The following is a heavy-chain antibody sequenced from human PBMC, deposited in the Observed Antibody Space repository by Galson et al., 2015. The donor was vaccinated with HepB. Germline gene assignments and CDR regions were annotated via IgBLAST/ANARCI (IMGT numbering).Heavy chain of an antibody. D-gene: IGHD6-19*01. V-gene: IGHV1-2*02. CDR3: AKDRGSGWYYFDD. CDR1: GYIFIGDY. Sequence: SVKVSCKASGYIFIGDYMHWVRQAPGQGLECLGWIDLNSGGTNYAQKFQGRVTMTRDKSVNTAYMEVSRLTSDDTAMYYCAKDRGSGWYYFDDWGQGTLVTVSS. CDR2: IDLNSGGT. J-gene: IGHJ4*02.